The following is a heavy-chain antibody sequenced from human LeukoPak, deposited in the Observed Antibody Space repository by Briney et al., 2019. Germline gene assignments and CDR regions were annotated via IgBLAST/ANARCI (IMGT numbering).Heavy chain of an antibody. D-gene: IGHD3-16*01. CDR3: ARRGVANYMDV. Sequence: ASVKVSCKGSAYTFTSYAMNWVRQAPGQGLEWMGWINTNTGNPTYAQGFTGRFVFSLDTSVSTAYLQISSLKAEDTAVYYCARRGVANYMDVWGKGTTVTVSS. J-gene: IGHJ6*03. CDR1: AYTFTSYA. CDR2: INTNTGNP. V-gene: IGHV7-4-1*02.